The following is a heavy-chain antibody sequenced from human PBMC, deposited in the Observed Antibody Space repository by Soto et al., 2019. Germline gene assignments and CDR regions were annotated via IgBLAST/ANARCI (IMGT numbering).Heavy chain of an antibody. D-gene: IGHD5-12*01. CDR1: GFSLRHYW. J-gene: IGHJ4*02. Sequence: GGSLSLSCAASGFSLRHYWMHWVRQAPGKGLVWVSRTSPDWRTTTYADSVKGRFTISRDNPKTTLYLQMNSLTVQDGAVYCCADSWLPTSYWGPGTLVTVSS. CDR2: TSPDWRTT. V-gene: IGHV3-74*01. CDR3: ADSWLPTSY.